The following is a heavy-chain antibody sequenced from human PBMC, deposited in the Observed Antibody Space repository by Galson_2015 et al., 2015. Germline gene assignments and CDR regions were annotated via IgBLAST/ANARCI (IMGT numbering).Heavy chain of an antibody. CDR2: ISSSSSTI. CDR3: ASKDGCSSTSCPSLDYYGMDV. Sequence: SLRLSCAASGFTFSSYSMNWVRQAPGKGLEWVSYISSSSSTIYYADSVKGRFTISRDNAKNSLYLQMNSLRAEDTAVYYCASKDGCSSTSCPSLDYYGMDVWGQGTTVTVSS. D-gene: IGHD2-2*01. CDR1: GFTFSSYS. V-gene: IGHV3-48*01. J-gene: IGHJ6*02.